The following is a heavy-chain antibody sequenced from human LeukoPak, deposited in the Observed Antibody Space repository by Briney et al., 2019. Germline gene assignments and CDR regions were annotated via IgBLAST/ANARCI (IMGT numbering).Heavy chain of an antibody. CDR2: ISGSSSGPTSTI. D-gene: IGHD3-3*01. J-gene: IGHJ4*02. CDR3: GRDFWSGYYTED. V-gene: IGHV3-48*01. CDR1: GIIFSTYA. Sequence: GGSLRLSCEFSGIIFSTYAMNWVRQAPGKGLEWISYISGSSSGPTSTIYYADSVKGRFTISRDNAKNSLHLQMDSLSAEDTAVYYCGRDFWSGYYTEDWGQGALVIVSS.